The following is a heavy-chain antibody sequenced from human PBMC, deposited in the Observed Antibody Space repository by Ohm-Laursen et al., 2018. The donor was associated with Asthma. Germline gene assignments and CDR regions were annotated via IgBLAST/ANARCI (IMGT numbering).Heavy chain of an antibody. CDR1: GYTFTSYY. D-gene: IGHD6-13*01. J-gene: IGHJ6*02. CDR2: INPSGGST. V-gene: IGHV1-46*01. CDR3: ARAGIAAAGTINNYYYGMDV. Sequence: SVKVSCKASGYTFTSYYMHWVRQAPGQGLEWMGIINPSGGSTSYAQKFQGRVTITRNTSASTAYMELSSLRSEDTAVYYCARAGIAAAGTINNYYYGMDVWGQGTTVTVSS.